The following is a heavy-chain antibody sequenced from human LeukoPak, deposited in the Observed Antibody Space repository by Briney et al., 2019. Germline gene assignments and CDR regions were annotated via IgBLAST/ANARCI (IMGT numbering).Heavy chain of an antibody. CDR2: IKPDGSGK. CDR3: ERCAVAVAGDY. J-gene: IGHJ4*02. Sequence: GGSLRLSCAASGLTFSSYWMSWVRQAPGKGPEWLANIKPDGSGKYYVDSVKGRFTISRDNAENSLFLHMNSLRAEDTAVYYCERCAVAVAGDYWGRGTLVTVSS. D-gene: IGHD6-13*01. V-gene: IGHV3-7*01. CDR1: GLTFSSYW.